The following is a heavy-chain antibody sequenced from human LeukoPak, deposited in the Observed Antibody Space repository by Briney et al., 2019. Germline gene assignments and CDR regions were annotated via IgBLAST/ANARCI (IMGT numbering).Heavy chain of an antibody. V-gene: IGHV3-66*01. CDR1: GFTFSSYA. D-gene: IGHD6-19*01. Sequence: GGSLRLSCAASGFTFSSYAMHWVRQAPGKGLEWVSVIYSGVNTNYADSVKGRFSISRDSSKNTLFLQMNSLRAEDTAVYYCARASQWLAFDSWGQGTLVTVSS. CDR3: ARASQWLAFDS. CDR2: IYSGVNT. J-gene: IGHJ4*02.